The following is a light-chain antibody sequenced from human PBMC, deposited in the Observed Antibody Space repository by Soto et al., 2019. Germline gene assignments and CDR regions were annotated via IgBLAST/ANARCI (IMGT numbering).Light chain of an antibody. V-gene: IGKV3-11*01. CDR2: DAS. CDR1: QSGSCY. Sequence: EIVLTQSPSTLSFYPGNRATLSSSARQSGSCYLACSQQKPGQAPTLLIYDASNRATVIPARFSGSGSGTDFTLTITSLEPEDLAVYYCQQRSNWPSTFCGGTKVE. J-gene: IGKJ4*01. CDR3: QQRSNWPST.